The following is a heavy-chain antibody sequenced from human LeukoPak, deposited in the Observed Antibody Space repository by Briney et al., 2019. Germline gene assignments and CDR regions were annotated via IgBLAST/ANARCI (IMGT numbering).Heavy chain of an antibody. CDR3: SRESGAFCPFGY. J-gene: IGHJ4*02. V-gene: IGHV4/OR15-8*02. Sequence: SETLSLTCGVCVGSNRITNWLSGVRQSPGQGLDWIGELYLRGQTNFNPVLKGRLTVSLDEYRNQLSLTLTSVTAADTAIYYCSRESGAFCPFGYWGQGTLLIVPP. D-gene: IGHD1-26*01. CDR2: LYLRGQT. CDR1: VGSNRITNW.